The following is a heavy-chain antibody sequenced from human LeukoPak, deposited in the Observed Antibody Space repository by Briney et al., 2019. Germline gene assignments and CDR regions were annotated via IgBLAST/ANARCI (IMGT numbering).Heavy chain of an antibody. D-gene: IGHD1-14*01. V-gene: IGHV3-66*01. J-gene: IGHJ4*02. Sequence: PGGSLRLSCAASGFTVSSNYMSWVRQAPGKGLDWVSGIYSGGSTYYADSVKGRFTISRDNAKNTLYLQMNSLRVEDTAVYYCARGNPFDYWGQGTLVTVSS. CDR1: GFTVSSNY. CDR3: ARGNPFDY. CDR2: IYSGGST.